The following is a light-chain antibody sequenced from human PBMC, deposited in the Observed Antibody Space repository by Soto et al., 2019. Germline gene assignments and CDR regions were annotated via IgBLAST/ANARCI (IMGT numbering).Light chain of an antibody. CDR2: DVN. V-gene: IGLV2-11*01. CDR3: SSYAGTYSVV. CDR1: SSDVGTYNH. J-gene: IGLJ2*01. Sequence: QSALTRPRSVSGSPGQSVTISCTGTSSDVGTYNHVSWYQQHPGKAPKVMIYDVNKRSSTVPDRFSGSKSGNTASLTISGLQAEDEADYYCSSYAGTYSVVFGGGTKLTVL.